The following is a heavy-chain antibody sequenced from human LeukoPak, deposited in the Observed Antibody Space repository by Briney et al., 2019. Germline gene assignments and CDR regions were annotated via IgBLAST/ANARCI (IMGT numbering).Heavy chain of an antibody. V-gene: IGHV4-39*07. CDR2: IFYSGST. CDR3: ASQRGIAAAGTFS. J-gene: IGHJ5*02. D-gene: IGHD6-13*01. CDR1: GGSISTSNYY. Sequence: SETLSLTCTVSGGSISTSNYYWGWIRQPPGKGLEWIGNIFYSGSTYYSPSLRSRVTISLDTSKNQFSLKLSSVTAADTAVYYCASQRGIAAAGTFSWGQGTLVTVPS.